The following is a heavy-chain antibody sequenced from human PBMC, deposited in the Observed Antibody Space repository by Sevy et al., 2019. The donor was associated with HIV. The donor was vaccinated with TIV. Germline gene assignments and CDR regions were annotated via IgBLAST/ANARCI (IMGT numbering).Heavy chain of an antibody. CDR1: GFTFSSSI. Sequence: GGSLRLSCAASGFTFSSSIINWVRQAPGKGLEWVSSISGTCSTIYYANSVKGRFTISGDNAKNSLYLQMHSLRDEDTAVYYCARSDYGDYVGWFDPWGQGTLVTVSS. D-gene: IGHD4-17*01. J-gene: IGHJ5*02. CDR2: ISGTCSTI. V-gene: IGHV3-48*02. CDR3: ARSDYGDYVGWFDP.